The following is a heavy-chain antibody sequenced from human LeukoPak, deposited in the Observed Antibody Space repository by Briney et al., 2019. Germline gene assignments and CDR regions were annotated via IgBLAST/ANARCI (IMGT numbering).Heavy chain of an antibody. CDR3: HSRVSHWVPEFDY. CDR1: GFTFNSYA. Sequence: PGGSLRLSCAASGFTFNSYAMNWVRKAPGNGLEGCSATSGSDDSTDYTYSGKGRFPISRYNSKNTLELQRNSPRAKDTANYGAHSRVSHWVPEFDYWGQGTLVTVSS. V-gene: IGHV3-23*01. CDR2: TSGSDDST. J-gene: IGHJ4*02. D-gene: IGHD4-17*01.